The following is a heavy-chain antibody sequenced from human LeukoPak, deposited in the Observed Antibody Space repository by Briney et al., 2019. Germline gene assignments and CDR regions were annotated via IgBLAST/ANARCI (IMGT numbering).Heavy chain of an antibody. D-gene: IGHD3-22*01. Sequence: GGSLRLSCAASGFTFSSYAMSWVRQAPGKGLEWVSAISGSGGSTYYADSVKGRFTISRDNAKNSLYLQMNSLRAEDTAVYYCAREGYASRGYYYGYWGQGTLVTVSS. CDR2: ISGSGGST. CDR1: GFTFSSYA. V-gene: IGHV3-23*01. CDR3: AREGYASRGYYYGY. J-gene: IGHJ4*02.